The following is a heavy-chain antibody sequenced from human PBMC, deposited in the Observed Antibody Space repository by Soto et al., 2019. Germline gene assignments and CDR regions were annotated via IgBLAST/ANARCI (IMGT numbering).Heavy chain of an antibody. V-gene: IGHV1-69*13. CDR1: GGTFSSYA. D-gene: IGHD2-21*02. CDR3: ARHRRACCRGDCYKSHYYYYGMDV. CDR2: IIPIFGTA. Sequence: SVKVSCKASGGTFSSYAISWVRQAPGQGLEWMGGIIPIFGTANYAQKVQGRVTTTAEESTTTAYMELRSLRSEDTAVYYCARHRRACCRGDCYKSHYYYYGMDVWGRGTTVTVSS. J-gene: IGHJ6*02.